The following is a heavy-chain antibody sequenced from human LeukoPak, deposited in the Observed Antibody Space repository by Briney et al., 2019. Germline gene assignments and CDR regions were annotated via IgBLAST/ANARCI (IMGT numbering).Heavy chain of an antibody. D-gene: IGHD3-10*01. J-gene: IGHJ6*03. CDR3: ARDYYSEDASYYYYYYMDV. CDR2: IIPILGIA. Sequence: SVKVSCKASGGTFSSYTISWVRQAPGQGLEWMGRIIPILGIANYAQKFQGRVTITADKSTSTAYMELSSLRSEDTAVYYCARDYYSEDASYYYYYYMDVWGKGTTVTVSS. CDR1: GGTFSSYT. V-gene: IGHV1-69*04.